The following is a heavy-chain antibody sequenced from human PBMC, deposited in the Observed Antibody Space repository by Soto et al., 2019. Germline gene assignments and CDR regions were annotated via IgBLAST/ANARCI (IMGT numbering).Heavy chain of an antibody. D-gene: IGHD2-2*01. CDR1: GDSINSTDW. CDR3: ARARLDTPALDY. J-gene: IGHJ4*02. CDR2: IYHGGNI. V-gene: IGHV4-4*02. Sequence: SETLSLTCAVSGDSINSTDWWNWVRQSPGKGLEWIGEIYHGGNIYYNPSLKSRVTISMDKSKNQFSLNLFYVTAADTAVYYCARARLDTPALDYWGQGTLVTVSS.